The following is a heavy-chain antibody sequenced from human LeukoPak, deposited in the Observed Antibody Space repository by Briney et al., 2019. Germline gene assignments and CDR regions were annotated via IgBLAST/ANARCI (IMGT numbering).Heavy chain of an antibody. V-gene: IGHV4-4*02. Sequence: SETLSLTCAVSGGSISSSNWWSWVRQPPGKGLEWIGEIYHSGSTNYNPSLKSRVTISVDKSKNQFSLKLSSVTAADTAVYYCASSPGYCSSISCYSYFDYWGQGTLVTVSS. J-gene: IGHJ4*02. CDR1: GGSISSSNW. CDR3: ASSPGYCSSISCYSYFDY. D-gene: IGHD2-2*02. CDR2: IYHSGST.